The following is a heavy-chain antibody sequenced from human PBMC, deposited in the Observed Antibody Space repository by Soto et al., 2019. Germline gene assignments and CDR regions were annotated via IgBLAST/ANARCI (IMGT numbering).Heavy chain of an antibody. CDR3: ASEALHDYDGMHV. Sequence: QVQLGQSGAEVQKPGASVKVSCKASGYNFTSFHMHWVRQAPGQGLEWLGVINPTTNRATYSQKFQGRVTMTRDTSTSTVYMELNSLRSEDTAVYVCASEALHDYDGMHVWGQGTPVTVSS. V-gene: IGHV1-46*01. CDR2: INPTTNRA. J-gene: IGHJ6*01. CDR1: GYNFTSFH. D-gene: IGHD6-6*01.